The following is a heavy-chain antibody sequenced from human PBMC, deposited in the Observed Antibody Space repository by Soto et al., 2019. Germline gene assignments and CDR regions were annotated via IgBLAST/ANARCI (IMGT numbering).Heavy chain of an antibody. CDR3: ARGGSGYVWFNEF. D-gene: IGHD3-22*01. CDR1: GGLFSSYA. J-gene: IGHJ4*02. CDR2: IIPVFDTV. V-gene: IGHV1-69*01. Sequence: QEQLVQSGAEVKKSGSSVKVSCKDTGGLFSSYAVSWVRQAPGQGLEWMGGIIPVFDTVYYAHKFQGRVTITADESTNTAYMELSSVRSEDTAMYDCARGGSGYVWFNEFWGQGTLVTVSS.